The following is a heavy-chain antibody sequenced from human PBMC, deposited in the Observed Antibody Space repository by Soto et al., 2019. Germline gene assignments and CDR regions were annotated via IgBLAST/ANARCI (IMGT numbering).Heavy chain of an antibody. J-gene: IGHJ6*02. CDR2: ISGSGGST. D-gene: IGHD6-6*01. V-gene: IGHV3-23*01. CDR3: AKSEASTQSNYYYGMDV. Sequence: GGSLRLSCAASGFTFSSYAMSWVRQAPGKGLEWVSAISGSGGSTYYADSVKGRSTISRDNSKNTLYLQMNSLRAEDTAVYYCAKSEASTQSNYYYGMDVWGQGTTVTVSS. CDR1: GFTFSSYA.